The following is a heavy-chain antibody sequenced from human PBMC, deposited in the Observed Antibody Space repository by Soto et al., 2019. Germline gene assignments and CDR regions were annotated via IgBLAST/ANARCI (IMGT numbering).Heavy chain of an antibody. J-gene: IGHJ4*02. CDR3: AREYGGIAVAGVDY. Sequence: PGGSLRLSCAASGFTFSSYSMNWVRQAPGKGLEWVSYISSSSSSTIYYADSVKGRFTISRDNAKNSLYLQMNSLRAEDTAVYYCAREYGGIAVAGVDYWGQGTLVTVSS. CDR1: GFTFSSYS. V-gene: IGHV3-48*01. D-gene: IGHD6-19*01. CDR2: ISSSSSSTI.